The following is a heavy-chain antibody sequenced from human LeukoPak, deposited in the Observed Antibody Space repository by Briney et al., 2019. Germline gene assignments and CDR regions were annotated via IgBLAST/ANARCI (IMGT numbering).Heavy chain of an antibody. V-gene: IGHV1-58*01. CDR3: AAVNEDEPTAGPFDY. D-gene: IGHD1-14*01. Sequence: SVKVSCKVSGFTFTSSSVQWVRQTRGQRLEWIGWIVVGSGDTNYAQKFQERVTITRDMSTSTAHMEVSSLRSEDTAVYYCAAVNEDEPTAGPFDYWGQGTLVTVSS. CDR1: GFTFTSSS. J-gene: IGHJ4*02. CDR2: IVVGSGDT.